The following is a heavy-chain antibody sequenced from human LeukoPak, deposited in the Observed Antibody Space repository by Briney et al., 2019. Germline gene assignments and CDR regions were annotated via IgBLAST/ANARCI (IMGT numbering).Heavy chain of an antibody. Sequence: PGGSLRLSCAASGFTFSSYSMNWVRQAPGKGLEWVSSISSSSSYIYYADSVKGRFTISRDNAKNSLYLQMNSLRAEDTAVYYCARRQSLGWPFDYWGQGTLVTVSS. CDR3: ARRQSLGWPFDY. D-gene: IGHD6-19*01. CDR2: ISSSSSYI. CDR1: GFTFSSYS. V-gene: IGHV3-21*01. J-gene: IGHJ4*02.